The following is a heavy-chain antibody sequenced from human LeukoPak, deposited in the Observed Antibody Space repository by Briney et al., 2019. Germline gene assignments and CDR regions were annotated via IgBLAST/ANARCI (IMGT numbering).Heavy chain of an antibody. CDR3: TTQVVVAAATVDY. Sequence: GGSLRLSCAASGFTFSNAWMSWVRQAPGKGLEWVGRIKSKTDGGTTDYAAPVKGRFTISRDDSKNTLYLQMNSLKTEDTAVYYCTTQVVVAAATVDYWGQGTLVTVSS. D-gene: IGHD2-15*01. V-gene: IGHV3-15*01. J-gene: IGHJ4*02. CDR1: GFTFSNAW. CDR2: IKSKTDGGTT.